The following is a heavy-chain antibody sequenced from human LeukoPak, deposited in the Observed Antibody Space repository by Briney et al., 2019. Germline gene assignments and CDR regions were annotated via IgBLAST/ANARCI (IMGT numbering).Heavy chain of an antibody. CDR1: GFTVSSNY. D-gene: IGHD6-13*01. J-gene: IGHJ4*02. CDR3: ARSLPYGTTWYGRSDF. V-gene: IGHV3-53*01. Sequence: GGSLRLSCAASGFTVSSNYMSWVRQAPGKGLEWVSVIYSGGSTYYADSVKGRFTISRDNSKNTLYLQMNSLRAEDTAIYYCARSLPYGTTWYGRSDFWGQGTLVTVSS. CDR2: IYSGGST.